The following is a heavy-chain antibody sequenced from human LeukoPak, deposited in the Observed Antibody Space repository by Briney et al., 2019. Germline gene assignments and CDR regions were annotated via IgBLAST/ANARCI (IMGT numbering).Heavy chain of an antibody. Sequence: PGGSLRLSCAASGFTFSSYSMNWVRQAPGKGLEWVSYISSSSSTIYYADSVKGRFTISRDNAKNSLYMPMNSLRAEDTAVYYCARSRGSGYYDSSGYSDYWGQGTLVTVSS. CDR2: ISSSSSTI. J-gene: IGHJ4*02. CDR3: ARSRGSGYYDSSGYSDY. V-gene: IGHV3-48*01. D-gene: IGHD3-22*01. CDR1: GFTFSSYS.